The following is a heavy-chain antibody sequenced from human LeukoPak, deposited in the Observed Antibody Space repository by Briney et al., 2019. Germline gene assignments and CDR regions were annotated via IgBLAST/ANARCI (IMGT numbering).Heavy chain of an antibody. CDR2: FSSSSSTI. CDR1: GFTFSSYS. D-gene: IGHD1-1*01. Sequence: GGSLRLACAASGFTFSSYSMNWVRQAPGEVLEWVAYFSSSSSTIYYADSVKGRFTISRDNAKNPLYLQMNSLRAEDTAVYYCARGGVENGDYWGQGTLVTVSS. CDR3: ARGGVENGDY. V-gene: IGHV3-48*01. J-gene: IGHJ4*02.